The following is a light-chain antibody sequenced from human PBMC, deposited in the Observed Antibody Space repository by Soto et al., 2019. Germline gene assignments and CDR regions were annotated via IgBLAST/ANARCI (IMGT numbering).Light chain of an antibody. CDR1: QSISSW. Sequence: DIHMTQSPAILSAALGERVSITFRASQSISSWLAWYQQKPGKAPKLLMFDTFSLESGVPSRFSGSRSGTEFTLTISSLQPDDYATYYCQQYNSYSPLTFGGGTKVDIK. CDR2: DTF. CDR3: QQYNSYSPLT. V-gene: IGKV1-5*01. J-gene: IGKJ4*01.